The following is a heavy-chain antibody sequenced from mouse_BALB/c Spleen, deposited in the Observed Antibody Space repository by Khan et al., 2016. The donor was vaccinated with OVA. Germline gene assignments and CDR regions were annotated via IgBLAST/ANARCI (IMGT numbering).Heavy chain of an antibody. D-gene: IGHD2-10*01. CDR2: IWSDGST. V-gene: IGHV2-6-1*01. CDR3: ARQPYYHYNIMDY. Sequence: QVQLKESGPGLVAPSQSLSITCTISGFSLTNYGVHLVRQPPGKGLAWLVVIWSDGSTPYNSALKSRLSISKDNSKSQVFLKINSLQTDDTAMYFCARQPYYHYNIMDYWGQGTSVTVAS. J-gene: IGHJ4*01. CDR1: GFSLTNYG.